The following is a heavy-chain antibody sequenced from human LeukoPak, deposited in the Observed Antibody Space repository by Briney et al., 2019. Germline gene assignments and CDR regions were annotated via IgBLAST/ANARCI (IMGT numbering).Heavy chain of an antibody. CDR3: ARGYGIVVVPAAIYY. D-gene: IGHD2-2*01. CDR1: GGTFSSYA. CDR2: IIPIFGTA. J-gene: IGHJ4*02. V-gene: IGHV1-69*13. Sequence: SVKVSCKASGGTFSSYAINWVRQAPGQGLEWMGGIIPIFGTANYAQKFQGRVTITADESTSTAYMELSSLRSEDTAVYYCARGYGIVVVPAAIYYWGQGTLVTVSS.